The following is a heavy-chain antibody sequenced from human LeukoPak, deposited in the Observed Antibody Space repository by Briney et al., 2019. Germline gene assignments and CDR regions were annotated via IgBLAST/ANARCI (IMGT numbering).Heavy chain of an antibody. V-gene: IGHV1-2*02. CDR1: GYTFTGYY. CDR3: ARDEAAAGTDY. J-gene: IGHJ4*02. D-gene: IGHD6-13*01. Sequence: ASVKVSCKASGYTFTGYYMHWVRQAPGQGLEWMGWINPNSGGTKYAQKFQGRVTMTRDTSISTAYMELTRLRSDDTAVYYCARDEAAAGTDYWGKETLVTVFS. CDR2: INPNSGGT.